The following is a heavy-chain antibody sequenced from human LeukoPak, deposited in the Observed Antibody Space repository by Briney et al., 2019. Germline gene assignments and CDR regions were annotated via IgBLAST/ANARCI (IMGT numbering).Heavy chain of an antibody. CDR2: IYHNGRT. J-gene: IGHJ6*03. D-gene: IGHD3-9*01. V-gene: IGHV4-39*07. Sequence: SETLSLTCTVSGGSISSSSSYYWGWIRQPPGKGLEWIGSIYHNGRTYYNPSLKSRVTISVDTSKNQFSLKLSSVTAADTAVYYCAKDTHLDNYDILTGYYPYYMDVWGKGTTVTISS. CDR1: GGSISSSSSYY. CDR3: AKDTHLDNYDILTGYYPYYMDV.